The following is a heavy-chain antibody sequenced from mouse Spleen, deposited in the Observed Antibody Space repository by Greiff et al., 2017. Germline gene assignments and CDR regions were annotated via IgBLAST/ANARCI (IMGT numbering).Heavy chain of an antibody. J-gene: IGHJ3*01. CDR3: ARGTGTGFAY. CDR1: GFTFSDYY. V-gene: IGHV5-12*02. D-gene: IGHD4-1*01. Sequence: DVKLVESGGGLVQPGGSLKLSCATSGFTFSDYYMYWVRQTPEKRLEWVAYISNGGGSTYYPDTVKGRFTISRDNAKNTLYLQMSRLKSEDTAMYYCARGTGTGFAYWGQGTLVTVSA. CDR2: ISNGGGST.